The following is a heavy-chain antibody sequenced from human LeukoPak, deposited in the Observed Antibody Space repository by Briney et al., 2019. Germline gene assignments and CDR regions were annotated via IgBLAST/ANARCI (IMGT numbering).Heavy chain of an antibody. J-gene: IGHJ1*01. CDR1: GFTFSSYA. V-gene: IGHV3-23*01. CDR3: AKKVVVGATSPYSDFQD. D-gene: IGHD1-26*01. Sequence: GGSLRLSCEASGFTFSSYAMSWVRQAPGKGLEWVSAISGSGVTTHYPGSVKGRFSISRDNSKNTLYLQMNSLRAEDTALYYCAKKVVVGATSPYSDFQDWGQGTLVTVSS. CDR2: ISGSGVTT.